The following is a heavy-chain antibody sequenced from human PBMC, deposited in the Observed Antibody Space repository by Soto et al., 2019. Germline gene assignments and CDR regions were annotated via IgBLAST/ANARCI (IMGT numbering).Heavy chain of an antibody. D-gene: IGHD2-21*02. V-gene: IGHV1-3*01. CDR2: INAGNGNT. J-gene: IGHJ5*02. CDR1: GYTFTSYA. Sequence: ASVKVSCKASGYTFTSYAMHWVRQAPGERLEWMGWINAGNGNTKYSQKFQGRVTITRDTSASTAYMELSSLRSEDTAVYYCARESAYCGGDCYPNWFDPWGQGTLVTVSS. CDR3: ARESAYCGGDCYPNWFDP.